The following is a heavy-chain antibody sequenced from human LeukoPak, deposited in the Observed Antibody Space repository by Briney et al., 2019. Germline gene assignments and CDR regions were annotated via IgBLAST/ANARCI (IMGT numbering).Heavy chain of an antibody. J-gene: IGHJ4*02. Sequence: GGSLRLSCAASGFTFRTYWMSWVRQAPGKGLEWVANINQDGSETYYVDSVKGRFTISRDNAKNSLFLQMNSLRVEDTAVFYCARDAGAYISGWYEAIDYWGQGTLVTVSS. D-gene: IGHD6-19*01. CDR3: ARDAGAYISGWYEAIDY. CDR1: GFTFRTYW. V-gene: IGHV3-7*01. CDR2: INQDGSET.